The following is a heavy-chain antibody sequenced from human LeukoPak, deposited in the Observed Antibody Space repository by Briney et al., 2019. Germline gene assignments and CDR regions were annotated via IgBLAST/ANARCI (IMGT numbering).Heavy chain of an antibody. J-gene: IGHJ4*02. Sequence: GGSLRLSCAASGFSFSSYAMSWVREAPGKGLEWVSDISGSGGSTYYADSVKGRFTISRDNSKNTLYLQMNSLRAEDTPVYYCAKDSEYYDSSGPYDWGQGTLATASS. D-gene: IGHD3-22*01. CDR2: ISGSGGST. CDR1: GFSFSSYA. V-gene: IGHV3-23*01. CDR3: AKDSEYYDSSGPYD.